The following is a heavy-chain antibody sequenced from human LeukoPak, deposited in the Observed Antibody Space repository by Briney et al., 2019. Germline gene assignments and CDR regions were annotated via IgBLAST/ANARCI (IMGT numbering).Heavy chain of an antibody. J-gene: IGHJ4*02. CDR1: GYTFTSYY. CDR3: ARAAYITMVRGVNRPSELEY. V-gene: IGHV1-46*03. CDR2: INPSGGST. D-gene: IGHD3-10*01. Sequence: ASVKVSCKASGYTFTSYYMHWVRQAPGQGLEWMGIINPSGGSTSYAQKFQGRVTMTRDTSTSTVYMELSSLRSEDTAVYYCARAAYITMVRGVNRPSELEYWGQGTLVTVSS.